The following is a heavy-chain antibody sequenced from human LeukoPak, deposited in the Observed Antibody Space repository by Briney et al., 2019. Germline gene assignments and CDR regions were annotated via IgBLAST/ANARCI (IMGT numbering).Heavy chain of an antibody. Sequence: GGSLRLSCAASGFPFSSYAMGWVRQAPGKGLEWVSTIHGGTYYADSVRGRFTIARDNSKNTLYLQMTSLRADDTALYYCAKGYSSGWYAFDSWGQGTLVTVSP. D-gene: IGHD6-19*01. CDR3: AKGYSSGWYAFDS. J-gene: IGHJ4*02. CDR2: IHGGT. CDR1: GFPFSSYA. V-gene: IGHV3-23*01.